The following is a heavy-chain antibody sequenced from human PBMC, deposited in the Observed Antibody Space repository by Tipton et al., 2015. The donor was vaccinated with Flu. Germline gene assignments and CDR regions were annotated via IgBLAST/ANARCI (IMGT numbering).Heavy chain of an antibody. CDR1: GFSVGNGYY. Sequence: TLSLTCAVSGFSVGNGYYWGWIRQPPGKGLEWIGSIYHSGTTYYSSFLKSRISISLDTSKNQFSLKLRSVTAADTAVYYCARVSQQLLKDYFDFWGQGTLVTVSS. CDR2: IYHSGTT. D-gene: IGHD6-13*01. CDR3: ARVSQQLLKDYFDF. J-gene: IGHJ4*02. V-gene: IGHV4-38-2*01.